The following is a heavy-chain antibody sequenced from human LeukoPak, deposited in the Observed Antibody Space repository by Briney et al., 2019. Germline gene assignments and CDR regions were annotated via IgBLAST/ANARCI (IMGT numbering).Heavy chain of an antibody. CDR2: TYYRSKWYN. Sequence: SQTLSLTCAISGDSVSSNSAAWNWIRQSPSRGLEWLGRTYYRSKWYNDYAVSVKSRITINPDTSKNQFSLQLNSVTPEDTAVYYCARLYYDILTGYYTLDYWGQGTLVTVSS. D-gene: IGHD3-9*01. CDR1: GDSVSSNSAA. CDR3: ARLYYDILTGYYTLDY. J-gene: IGHJ4*02. V-gene: IGHV6-1*01.